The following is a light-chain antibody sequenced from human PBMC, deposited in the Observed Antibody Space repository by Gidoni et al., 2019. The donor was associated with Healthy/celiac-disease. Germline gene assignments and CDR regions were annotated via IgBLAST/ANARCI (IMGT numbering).Light chain of an antibody. V-gene: IGKV4-1*01. J-gene: IGKJ4*01. CDR1: QSVLYSSNNQNY. Sequence: DIVMTQSPDSLAVYLGARATINCKSSQSVLYSSNNQNYLAWYQQKPGQPPKLLIYWASTRESGVPDRFSGSGSGTDFTLTISSLQAEDVAVYYCQQYYSTPPTFGGGTKVEIK. CDR3: QQYYSTPPT. CDR2: WAS.